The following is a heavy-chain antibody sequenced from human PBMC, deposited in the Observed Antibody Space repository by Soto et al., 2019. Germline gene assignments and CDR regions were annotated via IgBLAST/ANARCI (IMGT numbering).Heavy chain of an antibody. CDR1: GFTFSSDS. J-gene: IGHJ4*02. Sequence: EVQLVESGGGLVQPGGSLRLSCAASGFTFSSDSMNWGRQAPGKGLEWVSYMSSSSSSIYYADSVKGRFTISRDNAKNSLYLQMNSLRAADTAVYYCAWGWELGIWGQGTLVTVSS. V-gene: IGHV3-48*01. D-gene: IGHD3-10*01. CDR3: AWGWELGI. CDR2: MSSSSSSI.